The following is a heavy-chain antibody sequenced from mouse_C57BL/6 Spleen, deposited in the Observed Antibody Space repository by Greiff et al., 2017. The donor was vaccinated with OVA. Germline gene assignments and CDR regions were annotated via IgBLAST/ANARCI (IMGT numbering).Heavy chain of an antibody. V-gene: IGHV1-26*01. CDR3: ASVRVFDY. CDR1: GYTFTDYY. Sequence: VQLQQSGPELVKPGASVKISCKASGYTFTDYYMNWVKQSHGKSLEWIGDINPNNGGTSYNQKFKGKATLTVDKSSSTAYMELRSLTSEDSAVYYCASVRVFDYWGQGTTLTVSS. CDR2: INPNNGGT. J-gene: IGHJ2*01.